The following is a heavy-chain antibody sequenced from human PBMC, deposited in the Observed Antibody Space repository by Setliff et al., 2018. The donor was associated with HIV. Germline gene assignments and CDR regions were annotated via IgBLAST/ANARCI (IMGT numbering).Heavy chain of an antibody. CDR2: VGAVGGPT. D-gene: IGHD3-10*02. CDR3: AKVFVFGIDAFDI. J-gene: IGHJ3*02. Sequence: GGSLRLSCAASGFTFSTYAMGWVRQAPGKGLEWVSTVGAVGGPTHYAESGKGRFTISKDNSKNTLYLQMSSLRDEDTAVYYCAKVFVFGIDAFDIWGRGTMVTVSS. CDR1: GFTFSTYA. V-gene: IGHV3-23*01.